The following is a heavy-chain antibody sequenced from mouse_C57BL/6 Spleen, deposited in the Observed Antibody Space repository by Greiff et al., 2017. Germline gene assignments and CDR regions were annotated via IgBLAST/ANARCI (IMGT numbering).Heavy chain of an antibody. Sequence: EVKLVESEGGLVQPGSSMKLSCTASGFTFSDYYMAWVRQVPEKGLEWVANINYDGSSTYYLDSLKSRFIISRDNAKNILYLQMSSLKSEDTATYYGARGGDWLGMDFDYWGQGTTLTVSS. CDR2: INYDGSST. CDR1: GFTFSDYY. V-gene: IGHV5-16*01. D-gene: IGHD4-1*01. CDR3: ARGGDWLGMDFDY. J-gene: IGHJ2*01.